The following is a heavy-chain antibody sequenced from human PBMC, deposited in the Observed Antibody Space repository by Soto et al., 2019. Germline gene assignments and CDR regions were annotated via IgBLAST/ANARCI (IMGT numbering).Heavy chain of an antibody. D-gene: IGHD2-2*01. Sequence: QVQLVQSGAEVKKPGSSVKVSCKASGGSFNTYAISWVRQAPGQGLEWMGGIIPVFGRVTYAQKFQGRVTITADDSTSTTYMDLSRLRADDTAIYFCADRSLGYWITTTCPPDYWGQGTLVTVSS. V-gene: IGHV1-69*12. CDR2: IIPVFGRV. CDR3: ADRSLGYWITTTCPPDY. J-gene: IGHJ4*02. CDR1: GGSFNTYA.